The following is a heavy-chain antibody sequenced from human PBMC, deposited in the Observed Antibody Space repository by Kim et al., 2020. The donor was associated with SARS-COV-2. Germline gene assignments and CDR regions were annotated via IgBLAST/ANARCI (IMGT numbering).Heavy chain of an antibody. CDR3: ARRGLENLYYFDY. CDR1: GGSISSSSYY. V-gene: IGHV4-39*01. Sequence: SETLSLTCTVSGGSISSSSYYWGWIRQPPGKGLEWIGSIYYSGSTYYNPSLKSRVTISVDTSKNQFSLKLSSVTAADTAVYYCARRGLENLYYFDYWGQGTLVTVSS. CDR2: IYYSGST. J-gene: IGHJ4*02. D-gene: IGHD1-1*01.